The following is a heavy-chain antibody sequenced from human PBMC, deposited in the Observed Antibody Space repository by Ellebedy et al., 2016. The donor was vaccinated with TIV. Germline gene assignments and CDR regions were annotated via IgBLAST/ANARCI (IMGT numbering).Heavy chain of an antibody. CDR2: FSQSGST. Sequence: MPSETLSLTCTVSGDSISSSVYYWGWIRQPPGKGLEWIGSFSQSGSTYYNPSLTSRVTISGDTSKNQFSLKLSSVTAADTAIFYCARHSTVTTIGTWGQGALVTVSS. V-gene: IGHV4-39*01. CDR3: ARHSTVTTIGT. CDR1: GDSISSSVYY. J-gene: IGHJ5*02. D-gene: IGHD4-17*01.